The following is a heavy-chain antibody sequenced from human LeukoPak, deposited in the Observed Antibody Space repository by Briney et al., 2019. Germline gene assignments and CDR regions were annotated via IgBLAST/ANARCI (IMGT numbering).Heavy chain of an antibody. Sequence: SVTVSCKASGGTFSSYAISWVRQAPGQGLEWMGRIIPILGIANYAQKFQGRVTITADKSTSTAYMELSSLRSEDTAVYYCARVNSYYYYGMDVWGQGTTVTVSS. CDR1: GGTFSSYA. CDR2: IIPILGIA. CDR3: ARVNSYYYYGMDV. V-gene: IGHV1-69*04. J-gene: IGHJ6*02.